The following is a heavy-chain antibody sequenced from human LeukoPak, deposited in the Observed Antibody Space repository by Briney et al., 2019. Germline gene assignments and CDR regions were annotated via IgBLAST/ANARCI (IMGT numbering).Heavy chain of an antibody. Sequence: SETLSLTCAVSGYFISSGYYWGWIRQPPGKGLEWIGSIYHSGSTYYNPSLKSRVTISVDTSKNQFSLKLSSVTAADTAVYYCASGYSGYEGAFLNYWGQGTLVTVSS. CDR1: GYFISSGYY. D-gene: IGHD5-12*01. CDR2: IYHSGST. CDR3: ASGYSGYEGAFLNY. J-gene: IGHJ4*02. V-gene: IGHV4-38-2*01.